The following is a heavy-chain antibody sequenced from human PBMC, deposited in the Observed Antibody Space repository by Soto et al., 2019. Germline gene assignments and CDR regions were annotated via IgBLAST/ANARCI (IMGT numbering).Heavy chain of an antibody. CDR1: GGSISSYY. J-gene: IGHJ4*02. CDR2: IYYTGST. Sequence: QVQLQESGPGLVKSSETLSLTCTVSGGSISSYYWTWIRQPPGKGLEWIGYIYYTGSTNYKPSLKSRVTISVDTSKNQFSLELSSVTAADTAVYYCARGSSGWDYWGQGTLVTVSS. CDR3: ARGSSGWDY. V-gene: IGHV4-59*01. D-gene: IGHD6-19*01.